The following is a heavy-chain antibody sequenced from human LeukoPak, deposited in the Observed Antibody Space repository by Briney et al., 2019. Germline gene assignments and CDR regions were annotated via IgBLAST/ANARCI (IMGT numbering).Heavy chain of an antibody. CDR3: ARSSSGWYNFDY. D-gene: IGHD6-19*01. Sequence: QPGGSLRLSCAASGFTFNSYAMSWVRQAPGKGLEWVSVISAGGGSTYYADSVKGRFPISRDNSKNTLYLQMNSLRAEDTALYYCARSSSGWYNFDYWGQGTLVTVSS. V-gene: IGHV3-23*01. J-gene: IGHJ4*02. CDR1: GFTFNSYA. CDR2: ISAGGGST.